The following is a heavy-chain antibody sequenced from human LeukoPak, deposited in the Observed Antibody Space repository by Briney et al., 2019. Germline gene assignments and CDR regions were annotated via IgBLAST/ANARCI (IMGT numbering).Heavy chain of an antibody. CDR3: AGHSSFRGSIQH. Sequence: SGTLSLTCALYGGSFSGYYWTWIRQSPGKGLEWIGEITPSGSTNYNPSLKSRVTISADTSKNQFSLSLTSVTAADTAVYYCAGHSSFRGSIQHWGQGTLVTVSS. V-gene: IGHV4-34*01. CDR1: GGSFSGYY. J-gene: IGHJ1*01. D-gene: IGHD3-10*01. CDR2: ITPSGST.